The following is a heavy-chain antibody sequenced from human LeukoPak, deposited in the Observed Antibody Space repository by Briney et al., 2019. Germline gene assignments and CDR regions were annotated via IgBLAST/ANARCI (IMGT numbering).Heavy chain of an antibody. J-gene: IGHJ5*02. CDR3: ARGDYSDSWFDP. Sequence: GGSLRLSCEASGFNFNTYWLSWVRLAPGKGLEWVANIKEDGTEKYYVDSVKGRFAISRDSARNTVFLQMNSLRAEDTAVYYCARGDYSDSWFDPWGQGTLVTVSS. V-gene: IGHV3-7*01. CDR1: GFNFNTYW. CDR2: IKEDGTEK. D-gene: IGHD4-11*01.